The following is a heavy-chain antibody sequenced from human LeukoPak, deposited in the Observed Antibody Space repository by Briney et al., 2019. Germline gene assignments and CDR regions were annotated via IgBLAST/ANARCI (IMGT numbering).Heavy chain of an antibody. Sequence: SQTLSLTCTVSGGSISSSSYYWGWIRQPPGKGLEWIGSIYYSGSIYYNPSLKSRVTISVDTSKNQFSLKLSSVTAADTAVYYCARVGAAATRSFDPWGQGTLVTVSS. D-gene: IGHD1-26*01. CDR1: GGSISSSSYY. CDR2: IYYSGSI. CDR3: ARVGAAATRSFDP. J-gene: IGHJ5*02. V-gene: IGHV4-39*07.